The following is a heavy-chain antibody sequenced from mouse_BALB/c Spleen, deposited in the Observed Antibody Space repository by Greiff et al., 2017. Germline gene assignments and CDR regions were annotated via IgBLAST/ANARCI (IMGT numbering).Heavy chain of an antibody. CDR1: GFTFSDYY. V-gene: IGHV5-4*02. CDR2: ISDGGSYT. J-gene: IGHJ3*01. Sequence: EVQGVESGGGLVKPGGSLKLSCAASGFTFSDYYMYWVRQTPEKRLEWVATISDGGSYTYYPDSVKGRFTISRDNAKNNLYLQMSSLKSEDTAMYYCARDGAYWGQGTLVTVSA. CDR3: ARDGAY.